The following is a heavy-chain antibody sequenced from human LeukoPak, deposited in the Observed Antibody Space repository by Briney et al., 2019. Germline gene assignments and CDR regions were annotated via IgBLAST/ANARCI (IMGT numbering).Heavy chain of an antibody. J-gene: IGHJ4*02. CDR3: ASDSSGWSFFDY. Sequence: TSETLSLTCAVYGGSFSGYYWSWIRQPPGKGLEWIGEINHSGSTNYNPSLKSRVTISVDTSKDQFSLKLSSVTAADTAVYYCASDSSGWSFFDYWGQGTLVTVSS. V-gene: IGHV4-34*01. D-gene: IGHD6-19*01. CDR2: INHSGST. CDR1: GGSFSGYY.